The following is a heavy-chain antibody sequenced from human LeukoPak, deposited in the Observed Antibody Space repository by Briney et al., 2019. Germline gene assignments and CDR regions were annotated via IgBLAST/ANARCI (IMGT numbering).Heavy chain of an antibody. CDR1: GFTFSSYW. D-gene: IGHD6-19*01. Sequence: GGSLRLSCAASGFTFSSYWMHWVRQAPGKGLVWVSRINSDGSSASYADSVKGRFTISRDNAKNTLYLQMNSLRAEDTAVYYCARGGIAVAGTGYSSSPLPSNMDVWGQGTTITVSS. J-gene: IGHJ6*02. CDR2: INSDGSSA. V-gene: IGHV3-74*01. CDR3: ARGGIAVAGTGYSSSPLPSNMDV.